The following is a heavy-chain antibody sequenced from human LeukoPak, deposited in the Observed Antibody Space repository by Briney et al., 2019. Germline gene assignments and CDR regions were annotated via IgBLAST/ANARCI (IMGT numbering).Heavy chain of an antibody. CDR3: AKDRGGYFDY. CDR1: GFTFSSYG. J-gene: IGHJ4*02. Sequence: AGGSLRLSCAASGFTFSSYGMHWVRQAPGKWLEWVAFIRYDGSNKYYADSVKGRFTISRDNSKNTLYLQMNSLRAEDTAVYYCAKDRGGYFDYWGQGTLVTVSS. CDR2: IRYDGSNK. V-gene: IGHV3-30*02. D-gene: IGHD3-10*01.